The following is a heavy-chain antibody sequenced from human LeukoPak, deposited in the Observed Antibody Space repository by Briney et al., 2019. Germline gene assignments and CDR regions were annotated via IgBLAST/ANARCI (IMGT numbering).Heavy chain of an antibody. J-gene: IGHJ4*02. CDR3: ANLKVPAASLGDY. D-gene: IGHD2-2*01. CDR2: IRYDGSNK. CDR1: GFTVSSNY. V-gene: IGHV3-30*02. Sequence: RAGGSLRLSCAASGFTVSSNYMSWVRQAPGKGLEWVAFIRYDGSNKYYADSVKGRFPISRDNSKNTLYLQMNSLRAEDTAVYYCANLKVPAASLGDYWGQGTLVTVSS.